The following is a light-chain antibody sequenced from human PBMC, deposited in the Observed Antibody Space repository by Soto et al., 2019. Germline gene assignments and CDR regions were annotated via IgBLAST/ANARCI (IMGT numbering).Light chain of an antibody. J-gene: IGKJ1*01. CDR3: QQRLNWPPG. Sequence: EIVMTQSPATLSVSPGERATLSCRASQSVSSNLAWYQQKPGQAPRLLIYDVSNRATGVPARFSGSGSGTDFTLTISDLEPADFGLYYCQQRLNWPPGFGQGTKVDIK. CDR1: QSVSSN. V-gene: IGKV3-11*01. CDR2: DVS.